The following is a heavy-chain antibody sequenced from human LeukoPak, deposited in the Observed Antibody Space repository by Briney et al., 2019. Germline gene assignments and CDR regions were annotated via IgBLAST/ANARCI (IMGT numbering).Heavy chain of an antibody. CDR2: IYTSGTT. Sequence: TSETLSLTCTVSGDSISSYYWTWLRQPAGKGLDWIGRIYTSGTTNYNPSLKSRATISVDKSKNQFSLNLSSVAAADTAVYYCARDRPNLAGILDYWGQGTLVTVSS. D-gene: IGHD6-19*01. J-gene: IGHJ4*02. CDR3: ARDRPNLAGILDY. CDR1: GDSISSYY. V-gene: IGHV4-4*07.